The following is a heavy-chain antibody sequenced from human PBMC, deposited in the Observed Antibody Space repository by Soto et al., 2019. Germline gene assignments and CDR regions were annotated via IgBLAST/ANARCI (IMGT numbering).Heavy chain of an antibody. D-gene: IGHD6-19*01. J-gene: IGHJ4*02. Sequence: SETLSLTCAVYGGSFSGYYLTWIRQPPGKGLEWIGEINHSGSTNYNPSLKSRVTISVDTSKNQFSLELSSVTAADTAVYYCARGGQWLPVYWGQGTLVTVSS. CDR2: INHSGST. CDR3: ARGGQWLPVY. CDR1: GGSFSGYY. V-gene: IGHV4-34*01.